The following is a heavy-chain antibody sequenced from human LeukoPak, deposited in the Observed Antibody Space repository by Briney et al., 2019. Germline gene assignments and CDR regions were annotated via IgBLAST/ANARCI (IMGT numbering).Heavy chain of an antibody. CDR3: ARRYCSSTSCYYFDY. J-gene: IGHJ4*02. V-gene: IGHV5-51*01. D-gene: IGHD2-2*01. Sequence: SGESLKISCKGSGYSFTTYWIGWVRQMPGKGLEWMGSIYPGDSDTRYSPSFQGQVTISADKSISTAYLQWSSLEASDTAMYYCARRYCSSTSCYYFDYWGQGTLVTVSS. CDR2: IYPGDSDT. CDR1: GYSFTTYW.